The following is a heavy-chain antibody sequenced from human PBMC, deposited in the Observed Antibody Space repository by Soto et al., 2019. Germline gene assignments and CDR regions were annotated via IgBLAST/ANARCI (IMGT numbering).Heavy chain of an antibody. D-gene: IGHD5-12*01. J-gene: IGHJ6*02. Sequence: QVQLVESGGGVVQPGRSLGLSCAASGFTFSSYAMHWVRQAPGKGLEWVAVISYDGSNKYYADSVKGRFTISRDNSKNTLYLQMNSLRAEDTAVYYCARDRSGYSGYYYYGMDVWGQGTTVTVSS. CDR1: GFTFSSYA. CDR2: ISYDGSNK. CDR3: ARDRSGYSGYYYYGMDV. V-gene: IGHV3-30-3*01.